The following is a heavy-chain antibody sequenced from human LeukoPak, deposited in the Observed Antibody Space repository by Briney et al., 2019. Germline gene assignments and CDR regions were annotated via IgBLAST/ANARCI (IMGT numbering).Heavy chain of an antibody. D-gene: IGHD2/OR15-2a*01. J-gene: IGHJ6*02. CDR3: ARGNTLDV. V-gene: IGHV3-48*04. CDR1: GFTFSMYN. Sequence: PGGSLRLSCVVSGFTFSMYNMNWVRQAPGKGPQWVSSISPSSGTIHYADSVKGRFTISRDNGKNSVHLQMNSLRAEDTAMYYCARGNTLDVWGQGTTVTVSS. CDR2: ISPSSGTI.